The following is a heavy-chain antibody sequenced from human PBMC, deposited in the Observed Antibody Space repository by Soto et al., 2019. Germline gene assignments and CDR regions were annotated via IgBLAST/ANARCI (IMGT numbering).Heavy chain of an antibody. CDR2: IKSKTDGGTT. J-gene: IGHJ3*02. CDR1: GFTFSNAW. D-gene: IGHD3-22*01. V-gene: IGHV3-15*01. CDR3: TTDPTYYYDRSGYYGPGI. Sequence: PGGSLRLCCAASGFTFSNAWMSWVRQAPGKGREWVGRIKSKTDGGTTDYAAPVKGRFTISRDDSKNTLYLHMNSLKTEDTAVYYCTTDPTYYYDRSGYYGPGIWGQGTMVTLSS.